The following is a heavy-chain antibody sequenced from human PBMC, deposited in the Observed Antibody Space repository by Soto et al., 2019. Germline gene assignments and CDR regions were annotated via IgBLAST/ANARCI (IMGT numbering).Heavy chain of an antibody. Sequence: PSETLSLTCTVSGGSISSSTYYWGWIRQPPGKGLEWIGSIYYSGTTYYNPSLKSRVTISIDTSKNQFSLKLSSVTAADTAIFYCASYPYCSGGSCYRKSYFDNWGQGTLVTVSS. CDR3: ASYPYCSGGSCYRKSYFDN. J-gene: IGHJ4*02. CDR2: IYYSGTT. D-gene: IGHD2-15*01. CDR1: GGSISSSTYY. V-gene: IGHV4-39*01.